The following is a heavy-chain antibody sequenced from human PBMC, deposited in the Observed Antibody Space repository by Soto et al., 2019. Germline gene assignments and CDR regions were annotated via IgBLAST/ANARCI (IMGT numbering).Heavy chain of an antibody. CDR2: ISYDGSNK. CDR1: GFTFSSYA. V-gene: IGHV3-30-3*01. CDR3: ARGRSSGWYAAFDI. Sequence: QVQLVQSGAEVKKPGRSLRLSCAASGFTFSSYAMHWVRQAPGKGLEWVAVISYDGSNKYYADSVKGRFTISRDNSKNTLYLQMNSLRAEDTAVYYCARGRSSGWYAAFDIWGQGTMVTVSS. J-gene: IGHJ3*02. D-gene: IGHD6-19*01.